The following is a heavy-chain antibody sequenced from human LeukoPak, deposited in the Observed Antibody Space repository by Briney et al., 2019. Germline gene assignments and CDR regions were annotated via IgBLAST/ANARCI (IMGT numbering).Heavy chain of an antibody. Sequence: GGSLRLSCAASGFTFSSYNMNWVRQAPGKGLEWLSYISSSSSTIYYADSVKGRFTISRDNAKKSLYLQMNSLRAEDTAVYYCARVRVTVAGTSEYFQHWGQGTLVTVSS. V-gene: IGHV3-48*04. CDR1: GFTFSSYN. D-gene: IGHD6-19*01. CDR2: ISSSSSTI. J-gene: IGHJ1*01. CDR3: ARVRVTVAGTSEYFQH.